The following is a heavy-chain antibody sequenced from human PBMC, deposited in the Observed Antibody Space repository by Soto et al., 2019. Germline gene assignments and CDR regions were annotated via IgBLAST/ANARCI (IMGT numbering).Heavy chain of an antibody. CDR3: AKLGRVNWFDT. V-gene: IGHV4-59*01. Sequence: SETLSLTCTVSGGSISSYYWSWIRQPPGKGLEWIGYIYYSGSTNYNPSLKSRVTISVDTSKNQFSLKLSSVTAADTAVYYCAKLGRVNWFDTWGQGTLVTVSS. CDR1: GGSISSYY. CDR2: IYYSGST. D-gene: IGHD1-26*01. J-gene: IGHJ5*02.